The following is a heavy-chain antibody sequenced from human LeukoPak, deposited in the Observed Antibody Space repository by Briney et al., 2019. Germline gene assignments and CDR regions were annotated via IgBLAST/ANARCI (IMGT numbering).Heavy chain of an antibody. CDR1: GGSISSSSYY. CDR2: IYYSGST. Sequence: PSETLSLTCTVSGGSISSSSYYWGWIRQPPRKGLEWIGSIYYSGSTYYNPSLKSRVTISVDTSKNQFSLKLSSVTAADTAVYYCARTDLYYFDYWGQGTLATVSS. V-gene: IGHV4-39*07. CDR3: ARTDLYYFDY. J-gene: IGHJ4*02.